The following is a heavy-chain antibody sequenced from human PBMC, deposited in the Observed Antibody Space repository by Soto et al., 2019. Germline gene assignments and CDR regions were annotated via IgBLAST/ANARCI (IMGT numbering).Heavy chain of an antibody. CDR3: AKDQGSSWYEIDY. J-gene: IGHJ4*02. CDR2: ISWNSGSI. CDR1: GFTFDDYA. D-gene: IGHD6-13*01. V-gene: IGHV3-9*01. Sequence: GGSLRLSCAASGFTFDDYAMHWVRQAPGKGLEWVSGISWNSGSIGYADSVKGRFTISRDNAKNSLYLQMNSLRAEDTAVYYCAKDQGSSWYEIDYWGQGTLVTV.